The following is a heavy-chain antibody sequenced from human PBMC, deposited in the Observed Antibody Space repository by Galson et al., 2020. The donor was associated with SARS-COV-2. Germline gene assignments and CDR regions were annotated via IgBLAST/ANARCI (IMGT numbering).Heavy chain of an antibody. J-gene: IGHJ5*02. CDR1: GGSISSYY. CDR2: IYYSGST. CDR3: ARQGGIIFGVVMVPSWFDP. V-gene: IGHV4-59*08. D-gene: IGHD3-3*01. Sequence: SETLSLTCTVSGGSISSYYWSWIRQPPGKGLEWIGYIYYSGSTNYNPSLKSRVTISVDTSKNQFSLKLSSVTAADTAVYYCARQGGIIFGVVMVPSWFDPWGQGTLVTVSS.